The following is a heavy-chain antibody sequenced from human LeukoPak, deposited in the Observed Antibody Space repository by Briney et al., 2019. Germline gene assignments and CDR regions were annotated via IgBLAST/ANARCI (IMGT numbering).Heavy chain of an antibody. Sequence: ASVKVSCKASGYTFTGYYKHWVRQAPGQGLEWMGWINPNSGGTNYAQKFQGRATMTRDTSISTAYMELSRLRSDDTAVYYCARGHIVVVPAAFDYYGMDVWGQGTTVTVSS. CDR1: GYTFTGYY. J-gene: IGHJ6*02. CDR3: ARGHIVVVPAAFDYYGMDV. V-gene: IGHV1-2*02. CDR2: INPNSGGT. D-gene: IGHD2-2*01.